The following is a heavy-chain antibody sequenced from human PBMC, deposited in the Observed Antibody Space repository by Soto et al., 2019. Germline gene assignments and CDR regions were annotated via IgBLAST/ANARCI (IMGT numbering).Heavy chain of an antibody. CDR1: GYTFTSYG. CDR3: ARYLRNYDFWSGYYTGGEGYYYYGMDV. Sequence: ASVKVSCKASGYTFTSYGISWVRQAPGQGLEWMGWISAYNGNTNYAQKLQGRVTMTTDTSTSTAYMELRSLRSDDTAVYYCARYLRNYDFWSGYYTGGEGYYYYGMDVWGQGTTVTSP. D-gene: IGHD3-3*01. CDR2: ISAYNGNT. V-gene: IGHV1-18*01. J-gene: IGHJ6*02.